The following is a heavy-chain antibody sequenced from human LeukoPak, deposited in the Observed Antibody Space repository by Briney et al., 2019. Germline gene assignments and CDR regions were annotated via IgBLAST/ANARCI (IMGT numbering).Heavy chain of an antibody. CDR3: ARNYVPSSVDGWFDP. J-gene: IGHJ5*02. Sequence: GGSLRLSCAASGFTFSSYTMNWVRRAPGKGLEWVSSIGSSSTNIYYSDSVKGRFTISRDNAKNSLYLQRNTLRAEDTAVYYCARNYVPSSVDGWFDPWGQGTLVTVSS. CDR1: GFTFSSYT. CDR2: IGSSSTNI. D-gene: IGHD1-7*01. V-gene: IGHV3-21*01.